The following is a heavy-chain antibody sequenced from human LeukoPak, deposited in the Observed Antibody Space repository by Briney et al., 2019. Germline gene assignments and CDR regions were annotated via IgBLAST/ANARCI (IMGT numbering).Heavy chain of an antibody. D-gene: IGHD4-17*01. J-gene: IGHJ4*02. CDR2: IWYDGSNK. Sequence: PGGSLRLSCAASGIIFSDFGMHWVRQAPGKGLEGMAIIWYDGSNKYYADSVKGGFTISRDNAKNSLYLQMNSLRAEDTAVYYCARVSPDYGDNYFDYWGQGTLVTVSS. V-gene: IGHV3-33*01. CDR3: ARVSPDYGDNYFDY. CDR1: GIIFSDFG.